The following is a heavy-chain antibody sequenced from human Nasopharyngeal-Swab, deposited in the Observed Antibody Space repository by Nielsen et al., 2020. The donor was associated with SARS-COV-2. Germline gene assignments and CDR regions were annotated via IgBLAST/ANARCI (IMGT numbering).Heavy chain of an antibody. CDR3: ARDRGRYFDWLLYYFDY. CDR2: ISAYNGNT. J-gene: IGHJ4*02. D-gene: IGHD3-9*01. V-gene: IGHV1-18*01. CDR1: GYTFTSYD. Sequence: ASVKVSCKASGYTFTSYDINWVRQATGQGLEWMGWISAYNGNTNYAQKLQGRVTMTTDTSTSTAYMELRSLRSDDTAVYYCARDRGRYFDWLLYYFDYWGQGTLVTVSS.